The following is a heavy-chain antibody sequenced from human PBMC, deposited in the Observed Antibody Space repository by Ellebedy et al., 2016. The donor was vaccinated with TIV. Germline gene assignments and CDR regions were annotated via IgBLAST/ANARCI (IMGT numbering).Heavy chain of an antibody. CDR1: GFTFSSYT. Sequence: PGGSLRLSCAASGFTFSSYTMSRVRQAPGKGLEWVAAISVSGVSTYYADSVKGRFTISRDNSKDTVYLQMNSLRVEDTATYYCARDGDGYNFDYWGQGALVTVSS. CDR2: ISVSGVST. J-gene: IGHJ4*02. V-gene: IGHV3-23*01. D-gene: IGHD5-24*01. CDR3: ARDGDGYNFDY.